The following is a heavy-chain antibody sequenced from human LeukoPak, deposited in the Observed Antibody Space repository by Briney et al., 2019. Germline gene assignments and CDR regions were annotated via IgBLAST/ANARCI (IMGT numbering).Heavy chain of an antibody. CDR2: ISAYNGNT. CDR1: GYTFTSYG. D-gene: IGHD5-18*01. J-gene: IGHJ6*03. CDR3: AKDIAPRFGSYYYYWAV. V-gene: IGHV1-18*01. Sequence: GASVKVSCKASGYTFTSYGISWVRQAPGQGLEWMGWISAYNGNTNYAQKLQGRVTMTTDTSTSTAYMELRSLRSDDTAVYYCAKDIAPRFGSYYYYWAVWAKGTPVTSP.